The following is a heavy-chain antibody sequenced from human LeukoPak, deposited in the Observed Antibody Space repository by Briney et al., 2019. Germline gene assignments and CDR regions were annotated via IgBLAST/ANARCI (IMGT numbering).Heavy chain of an antibody. CDR1: GFTFSSYW. CDR2: IKQDGSEK. J-gene: IGHJ4*02. D-gene: IGHD3-22*01. V-gene: IGHV3-7*01. CDR3: AKSYYDSSGYRGDFEN. Sequence: GGSLRLSCAASGFTFSSYWMSWVRQAPGKGLEWVANIKQDGSEKYYVDSVKGRFTISRDNAKNSLYLQMNSLGAEDTAVYYCAKSYYDSSGYRGDFENWGQGTLVTVSS.